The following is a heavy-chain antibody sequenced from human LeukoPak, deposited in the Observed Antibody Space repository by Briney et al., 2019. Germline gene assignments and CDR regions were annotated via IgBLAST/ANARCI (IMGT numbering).Heavy chain of an antibody. CDR3: ARDPITTWDYYYYYMDV. D-gene: IGHD3-3*01. J-gene: IGHJ6*03. CDR1: GYTFTRYY. CDR2: INPSGGST. Sequence: EASVKVSCKASGYTFTRYYMHWVRQAPGQGLEWMGIINPSGGSTSYAQKFQGRVTMTRDMSTSTVYMELSSLRSEDTAVYYCARDPITTWDYYYYYMDVWGKGTTVTVSS. V-gene: IGHV1-46*01.